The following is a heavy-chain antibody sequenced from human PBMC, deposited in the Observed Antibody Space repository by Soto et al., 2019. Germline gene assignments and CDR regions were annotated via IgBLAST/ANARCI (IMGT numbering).Heavy chain of an antibody. CDR3: ARNPRRCSYTRSYDGYYCYYMDV. CDR1: GFTFNNYG. J-gene: IGHJ6*03. Sequence: EVQLVESGGGLVQPGGSLRLSCAASGFTFNNYGMYWVRQAPGKGLEWVSYISSSSSNIYYADSVKGRFTISRDNARNSLEQQMDSLRAEDTAIYYCARNPRRCSYTRSYDGYYCYYMDVWGKGTAVTVPS. CDR2: ISSSSSNI. D-gene: IGHD2-2*01. V-gene: IGHV3-48*01.